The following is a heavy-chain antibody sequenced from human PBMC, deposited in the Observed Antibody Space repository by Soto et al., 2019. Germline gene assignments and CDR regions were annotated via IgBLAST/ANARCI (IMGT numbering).Heavy chain of an antibody. CDR2: INPNSGMT. D-gene: IGHD4-17*01. CDR1: GYTFTSYY. Sequence: GASVKVSCKASGYTFTSYYLHWVRQAPGQDLEWMGWINPNSGMTNSVQKFQGRVTMTRDTSITTAYMELSRLNSDDTAVYYCARTEMTTWPNFAYWRQGTPVTVSS. V-gene: IGHV1-2*02. CDR3: ARTEMTTWPNFAY. J-gene: IGHJ4*02.